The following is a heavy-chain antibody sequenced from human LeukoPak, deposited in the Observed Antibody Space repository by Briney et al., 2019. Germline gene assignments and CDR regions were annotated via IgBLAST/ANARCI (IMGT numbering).Heavy chain of an antibody. CDR3: ARGAYYYGSGSYYNRLYGMDV. J-gene: IGHJ6*04. Sequence: SETLSLTCAVYGGSFSGYYWSWIRQPQGKGLEWIGEINHSGSTNYNPSLKSRVTISVDTSKNQFSLKLSSVTAADTAVYYCARGAYYYGSGSYYNRLYGMDVWGKGTTVTVSS. D-gene: IGHD3-10*01. CDR1: GGSFSGYY. CDR2: INHSGST. V-gene: IGHV4-34*01.